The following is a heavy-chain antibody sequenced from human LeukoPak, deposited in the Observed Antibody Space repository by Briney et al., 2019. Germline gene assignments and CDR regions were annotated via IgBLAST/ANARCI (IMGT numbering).Heavy chain of an antibody. CDR3: AKDDRIQTRRYSYNY. V-gene: IGHV3-23*01. D-gene: IGHD5-18*01. J-gene: IGHJ4*02. Sequence: DSVKGRFTISRGNSMNTLYLQMNSLRAEDTAVYYCAKDDRIQTRRYSYNYWGQGTLVTVSS.